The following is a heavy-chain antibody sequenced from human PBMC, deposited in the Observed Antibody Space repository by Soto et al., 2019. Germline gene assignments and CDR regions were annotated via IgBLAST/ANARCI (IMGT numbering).Heavy chain of an antibody. Sequence: QVQLVQSGAEVKKPGSSVKVSCKASGGTFSSYAISWVRQAPGQGLEWMGGIIPIFGTANYAQKFQGRVSITADESTSTAYMELSSLTSEDTAVYYCARGLSSSWPYYYYYYGMDVWGQGTTVTVSS. CDR3: ARGLSSSWPYYYYYYGMDV. J-gene: IGHJ6*02. CDR1: GGTFSSYA. V-gene: IGHV1-69*12. D-gene: IGHD6-13*01. CDR2: IIPIFGTA.